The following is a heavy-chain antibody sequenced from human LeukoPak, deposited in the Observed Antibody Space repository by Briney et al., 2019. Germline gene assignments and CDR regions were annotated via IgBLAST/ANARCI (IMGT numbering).Heavy chain of an antibody. J-gene: IGHJ6*03. CDR3: ARVSSGSYFGYYYYYMDV. CDR2: INEDATTI. V-gene: IGHV3-74*03. CDR1: GFTFSGYW. D-gene: IGHD1-26*01. Sequence: GGSLRLSCVASGFTFSGYWMHWVRQAPGKGLEWVARINEDATTITHADSVRGRFTISRENAKNTVYLQMNSLRAEDTAVYYCARVSSGSYFGYYYYYMDVWGKGTTVTVSS.